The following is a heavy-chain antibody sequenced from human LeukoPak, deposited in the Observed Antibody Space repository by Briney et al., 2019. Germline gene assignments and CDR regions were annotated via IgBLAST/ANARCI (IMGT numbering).Heavy chain of an antibody. CDR2: INHSGST. CDR1: GGSFSGYY. Sequence: PSETLSLTCAVYGGSFSGYYWSWIRQPPGKGLEWIGEINHSGSTNYNPSLKSRVTISVDTSKNQFSLKLSSVTAADTAVYYCASTLAYYYGSGSYYGMDVWGKGTTVTVSS. CDR3: ASTLAYYYGSGSYYGMDV. D-gene: IGHD3-10*01. J-gene: IGHJ6*04. V-gene: IGHV4-34*01.